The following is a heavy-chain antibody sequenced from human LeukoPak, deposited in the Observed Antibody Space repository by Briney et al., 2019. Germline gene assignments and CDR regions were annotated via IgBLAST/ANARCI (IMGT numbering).Heavy chain of an antibody. CDR1: GGSISSYY. J-gene: IGHJ4*02. V-gene: IGHV4-59*01. D-gene: IGHD3-22*01. Sequence: SETLSLTCTVSGGSISSYYWSWIRQPPGKGLEWIGYIYYSGSTNYNPSLKRRVTISVDTSKNQFSLKLSSVTAADTAVYYCARVRDSSGYYYAPQDFDYWGQGTLVTVSS. CDR2: IYYSGST. CDR3: ARVRDSSGYYYAPQDFDY.